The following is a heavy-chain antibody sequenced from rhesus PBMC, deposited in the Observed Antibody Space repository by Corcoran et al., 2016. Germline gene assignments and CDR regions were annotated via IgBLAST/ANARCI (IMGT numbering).Heavy chain of an antibody. J-gene: IGHJ6*01. CDR2: ISYTGKTK. D-gene: IGHD1-20*01. CDR3: SWNNVDYGLDS. Sequence: EVQLVESGGGLVQPGGSLRLSCAASGFTFSSYDMSWVRQAPGKGLGWVSYISYTGKTKYYADSVKGRFTISRDNAKNSLSLQMSSLRAEDTAVYYCSWNNVDYGLDSWGQGVVVTVSS. CDR1: GFTFSSYD. V-gene: IGHV3-136*01.